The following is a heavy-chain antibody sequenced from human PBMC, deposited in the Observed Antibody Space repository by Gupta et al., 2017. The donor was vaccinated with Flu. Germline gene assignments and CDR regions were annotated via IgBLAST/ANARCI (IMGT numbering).Heavy chain of an antibody. CDR1: GFTFSSYW. CDR3: AREGYYYGSGSYYYYGMDV. D-gene: IGHD3-10*01. CDR2: VNSDGSRT. V-gene: IGHV3-74*01. Sequence: EVQLVESGGGLVQPGGSLRLSCAAPGFTFSSYWMHWVRQAPGKGLVWVSRVNSDGSRTSYADSVKGRFTISRDNAKNTLYLQMNSLRAEDTAVYYCAREGYYYGSGSYYYYGMDVWGQGTTVTVSS. J-gene: IGHJ6*02.